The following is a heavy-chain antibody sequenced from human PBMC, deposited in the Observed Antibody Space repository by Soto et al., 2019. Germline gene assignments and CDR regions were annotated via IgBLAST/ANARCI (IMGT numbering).Heavy chain of an antibody. Sequence: QVQLVESGGGVVQPGRSLRLSCAASGFNFSSYAMHWVRQAPGKGLEWVAVISYDGSNKYYADSVKGRFTISRDNSKNTLDLQMNSLRTEDTAVYYCARPLWRDDYNWGYFDLWGRGTLVTVSS. D-gene: IGHD4-4*01. CDR1: GFNFSSYA. CDR3: ARPLWRDDYNWGYFDL. J-gene: IGHJ2*01. CDR2: ISYDGSNK. V-gene: IGHV3-30-3*01.